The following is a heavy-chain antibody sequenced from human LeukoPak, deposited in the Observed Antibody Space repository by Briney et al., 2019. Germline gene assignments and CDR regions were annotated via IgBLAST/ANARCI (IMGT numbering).Heavy chain of an antibody. D-gene: IGHD6-13*01. CDR2: ISDDGRNK. CDR3: AKDRETTASGTFDY. V-gene: IGHV3-30*18. Sequence: PGGSLRLSCAASGFTFNNYGMHCVRQAPGKGLEWVAVISDDGRNKNYADSVKGRFTISRDNSNNTLYLQMNSLRAEDTGVYYCAKDRETTASGTFDYWGQGTLVTVSS. CDR1: GFTFNNYG. J-gene: IGHJ4*02.